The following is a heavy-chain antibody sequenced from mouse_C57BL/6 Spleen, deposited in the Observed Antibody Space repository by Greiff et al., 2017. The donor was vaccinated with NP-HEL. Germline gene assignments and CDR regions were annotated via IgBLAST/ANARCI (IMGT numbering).Heavy chain of an antibody. CDR1: GYTFTDYY. Sequence: EVQLQQSGPELVKPGASVKISCKASGYTFTDYYMNWVKQSHGKSLEWIRDINPNNGGTSYNQKFKGKATLTVDKSSSTAYMELRSLTSEDSAVYYCARTTVVVDWYFDVWGTGTTVTVSS. CDR2: INPNNGGT. CDR3: ARTTVVVDWYFDV. V-gene: IGHV1-26*01. D-gene: IGHD1-1*01. J-gene: IGHJ1*03.